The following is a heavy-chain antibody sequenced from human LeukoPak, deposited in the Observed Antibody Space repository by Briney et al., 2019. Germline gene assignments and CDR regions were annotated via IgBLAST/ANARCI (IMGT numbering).Heavy chain of an antibody. Sequence: ASVKVSCKASGYTFTGYYMHWVRQAPGQGLEWMGWINPNSGGTNYAQKFQGRVTMTRDTSISTAYMELSRLRSDDTAVYYCARGERLRFLEWLISPDCYMDVWGKGTTVTVSS. CDR2: INPNSGGT. J-gene: IGHJ6*03. V-gene: IGHV1-2*02. D-gene: IGHD3-3*01. CDR3: ARGERLRFLEWLISPDCYMDV. CDR1: GYTFTGYY.